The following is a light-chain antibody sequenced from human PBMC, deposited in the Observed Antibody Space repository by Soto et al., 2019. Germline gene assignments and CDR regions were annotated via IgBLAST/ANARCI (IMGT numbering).Light chain of an antibody. V-gene: IGKV3-20*01. CDR1: QSVSSSL. CDR2: DAS. CDR3: QQYGRSPPIT. Sequence: EIVLTQSPGTLSLSPGERATLSCRASQSVSSSLLAWFQQKPGQAPSLLISDASTRATGIPDRFSGSGSGADFTLTISRLEPEDFAVYFCQQYGRSPPITFGQGTRLEI. J-gene: IGKJ5*01.